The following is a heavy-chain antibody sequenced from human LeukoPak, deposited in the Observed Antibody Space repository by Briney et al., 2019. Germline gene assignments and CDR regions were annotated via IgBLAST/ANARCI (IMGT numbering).Heavy chain of an antibody. CDR3: ARTRGAVTVSLSYNSDY. Sequence: ASVKVSCKASGYTFTSYGISWVRQAPGQGLEWMGWISAYNGNTNYAQKLQGRVTMTTDISTSTAFMQLRSLRFDDTAVYYCARTRGAVTVSLSYNSDYWGQGTLVTVSS. CDR2: ISAYNGNT. CDR1: GYTFTSYG. V-gene: IGHV1-18*01. D-gene: IGHD6-19*01. J-gene: IGHJ4*02.